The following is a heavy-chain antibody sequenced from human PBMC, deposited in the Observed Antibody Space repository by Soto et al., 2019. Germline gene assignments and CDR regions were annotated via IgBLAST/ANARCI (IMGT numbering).Heavy chain of an antibody. CDR3: ARLASCGDDCPRYFDF. CDR1: GFSFSRYS. Sequence: EVQLVESGGGLVQPGGSLRLSCAVSGFSFSRYSMSWVRQAPGKGLQWISYISSTSTTIYYADSVKGRFTISRDNAKNSMYLQMNSMRDEDGAVYFCARLASCGDDCPRYFDFWGQGTLVSVSS. V-gene: IGHV3-48*02. D-gene: IGHD2-21*02. CDR2: ISSTSTTI. J-gene: IGHJ4*02.